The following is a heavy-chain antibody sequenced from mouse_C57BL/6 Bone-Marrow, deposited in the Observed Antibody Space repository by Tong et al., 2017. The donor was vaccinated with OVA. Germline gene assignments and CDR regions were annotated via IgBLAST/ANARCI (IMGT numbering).Heavy chain of an antibody. CDR2: ISSGGSYT. Sequence: EVQLQESGGGLVQPGESLKLSCESNEYEFPSHDMSWVRQTPDKRLEWVATISSGGSYTYYPDSVKGRFTISRDNAKNTLYMQMSSMKSEDTALYYCARREYYFDYWVQGTTLTVSS. J-gene: IGHJ2*01. CDR1: EYEFPSHD. V-gene: IGHV5-6*03. CDR3: ARREYYFDY.